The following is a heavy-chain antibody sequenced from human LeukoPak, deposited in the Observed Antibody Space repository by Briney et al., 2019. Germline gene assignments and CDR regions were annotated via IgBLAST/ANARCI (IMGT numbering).Heavy chain of an antibody. D-gene: IGHD6-13*01. CDR1: GFTFNSYW. CDR2: ISSDGSST. J-gene: IGHJ4*02. V-gene: IGHV3-74*01. Sequence: GGSLRLSCAASGFTFNSYWMHWVRQAPGKGLLWVSRISSDGSSTKYADSVKGRFTISRDNAKNTLYLQMNSLRAEDTAVYYCARAEAAAGTDYWGQGTLVTVSS. CDR3: ARAEAAAGTDY.